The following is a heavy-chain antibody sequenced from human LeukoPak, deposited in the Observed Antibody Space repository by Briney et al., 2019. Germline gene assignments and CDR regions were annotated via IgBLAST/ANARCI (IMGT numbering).Heavy chain of an antibody. V-gene: IGHV4-59*01. CDR2: IYYSGST. D-gene: IGHD6-19*01. J-gene: IGHJ4*02. CDR3: ARAVAGFDY. CDR1: GGPISSYY. Sequence: SETLSLTCTVSGGPISSYYWSWIRQPPGKGLEWIGYIYYSGSTNYNPSLKSRVTISVDTSKNQFSLKLSSVTAADTAVYYCARAVAGFDYWGQGTLVTVSS.